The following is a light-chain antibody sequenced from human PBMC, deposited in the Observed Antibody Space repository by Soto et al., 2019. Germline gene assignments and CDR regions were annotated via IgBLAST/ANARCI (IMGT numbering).Light chain of an antibody. CDR2: DAS. V-gene: IGKV1-39*01. Sequence: IHMSQSPCSLSTSVGHRVTITCQASQDISNYLNWYQQKPGKAPKLLIYDASNLETGVPSRFSGSGSGTDFTLTISSLQPEDFTTYYCQQSHCTPRTFGGGTKVDIK. J-gene: IGKJ4*01. CDR3: QQSHCTPRT. CDR1: QDISNY.